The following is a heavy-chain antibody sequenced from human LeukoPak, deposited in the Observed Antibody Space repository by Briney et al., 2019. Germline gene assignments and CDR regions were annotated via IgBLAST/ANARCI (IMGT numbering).Heavy chain of an antibody. CDR2: ISYDGSNK. J-gene: IGHJ2*01. CDR3: ARDFRIRGYSYGIYWYFDL. D-gene: IGHD5-18*01. CDR1: GFTFSSHA. Sequence: GRSLRLSCAASGFTFSSHAMHWVRQAPGKGLEWVAVISYDGSNKYYADSVKGRFTISRDNSKNTLYLQMNSLRAEDTAVYYCARDFRIRGYSYGIYWYFDLWGRGTLVTVSS. V-gene: IGHV3-30-3*01.